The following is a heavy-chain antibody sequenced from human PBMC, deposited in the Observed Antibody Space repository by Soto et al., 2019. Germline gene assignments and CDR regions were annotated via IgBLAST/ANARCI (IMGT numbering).Heavy chain of an antibody. V-gene: IGHV1-18*04. CDR2: ISAYNGNT. CDR3: ARAQPNVLRFLEWSPGALDV. CDR1: GYTFTSYG. J-gene: IGHJ6*02. Sequence: ASVKVSGKASGYTFTSYGISWVRQAPGQGLEWMGWISAYNGNTNYAQKLQGRVTMTTDTSTSTAYMELRSLRSDDTAVYYCARAQPNVLRFLEWSPGALDVWGQGTTVTVSS. D-gene: IGHD3-3*01.